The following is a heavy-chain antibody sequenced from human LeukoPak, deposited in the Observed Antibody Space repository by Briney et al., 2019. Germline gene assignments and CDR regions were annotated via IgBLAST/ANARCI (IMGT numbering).Heavy chain of an antibody. CDR2: IYDSGST. D-gene: IGHD6-6*01. J-gene: IGHJ3*02. CDR1: GASIRSGDYY. V-gene: IGHV4-30-4*01. CDR3: AIGKEQLAVADAFDI. Sequence: SQTLSLTCTVSGASIRSGDYYWSWIRQPPGKGLEWIGYIYDSGSTYYNPSLKSRVTISVDTSKNQFSLKLSSVTAADTAVYYCAIGKEQLAVADAFDIWGQGTMVTVSS.